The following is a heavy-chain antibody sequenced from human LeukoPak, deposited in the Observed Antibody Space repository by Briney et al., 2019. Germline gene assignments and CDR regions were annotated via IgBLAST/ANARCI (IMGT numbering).Heavy chain of an antibody. CDR2: IYPGDSDT. V-gene: IGHV5-51*01. CDR3: ARFVGACSGGSCYSDS. D-gene: IGHD2-15*01. CDR1: GYSFTSYW. J-gene: IGHJ4*02. Sequence: GESLKISCKGSGYSFTSYWIGWVRQMPGKGLEWMGIIYPGDSDTRYSPSFQGQVTISADKSISTAYLQWNSLKASDTAMYYCARFVGACSGGSCYSDSWGQGTLVTVSS.